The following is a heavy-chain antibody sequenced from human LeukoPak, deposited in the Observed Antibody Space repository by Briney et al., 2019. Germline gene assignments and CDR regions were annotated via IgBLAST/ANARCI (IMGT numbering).Heavy chain of an antibody. D-gene: IGHD3-10*01. J-gene: IGHJ5*02. CDR2: IYHSGST. CDR3: ARPHYYGSGSYWRARNWFDP. CDR1: GYSISSGYY. Sequence: PSETLSLTCTVSGYSISSGYYWGWIRQPPGKGLEWIGSIYHSGSTYYNPSLKSRVTISVDTSKNQFSLKLSSVTAADTAVYYCARPHYYGSGSYWRARNWFDPWGQGTLVTVSS. V-gene: IGHV4-38-2*02.